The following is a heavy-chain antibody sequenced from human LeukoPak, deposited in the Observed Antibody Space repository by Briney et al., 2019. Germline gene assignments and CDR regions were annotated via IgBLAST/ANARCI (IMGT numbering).Heavy chain of an antibody. CDR2: INPNSGGT. V-gene: IGHV1-2*02. D-gene: IGHD1-26*01. J-gene: IGHJ4*02. CDR1: GYTFTGYY. Sequence: ASVKVSCKASGYTFTGYYMHWVRQAPGQGLEWMGWINPNSGGTNYAQKFQGGVTMTRDTSISTAYMELSRLRSEDTAVYYCARGQGEDENYYFDYWGQGTLVTVSS. CDR3: ARGQGEDENYYFDY.